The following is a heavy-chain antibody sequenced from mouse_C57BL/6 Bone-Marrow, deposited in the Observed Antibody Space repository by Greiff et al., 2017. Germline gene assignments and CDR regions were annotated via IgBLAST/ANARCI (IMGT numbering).Heavy chain of an antibody. CDR3: AKNEGYYGLSWFAY. J-gene: IGHJ3*01. CDR1: GFSLTSYG. V-gene: IGHV2-5*01. Sequence: VQLKESGPGLVQPSQSLSITCTVSGFSLTSYGVHWVRQSPGKGLEWLGVIWRGGSTDYNAAFMSRLSITKDNSKSQVFFKMNSLQADDTAIYYCAKNEGYYGLSWFAYWGQGTLVTVSA. D-gene: IGHD2-3*01. CDR2: IWRGGST.